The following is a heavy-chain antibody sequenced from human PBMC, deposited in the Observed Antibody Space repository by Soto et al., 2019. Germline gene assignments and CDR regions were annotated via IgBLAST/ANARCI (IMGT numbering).Heavy chain of an antibody. D-gene: IGHD1-1*01. Sequence: SVKVTCKESGYTLTGCDINWVRQATGQGLEWMGWMNPNSGNTGYAQKFQGRVTMARNTSISTAYMELSSLRSEDTAVYYCARVCWSYGMDVWGQGTTVTVSS. J-gene: IGHJ6*02. V-gene: IGHV1-8*01. CDR1: GYTLTGCD. CDR2: MNPNSGNT. CDR3: ARVCWSYGMDV.